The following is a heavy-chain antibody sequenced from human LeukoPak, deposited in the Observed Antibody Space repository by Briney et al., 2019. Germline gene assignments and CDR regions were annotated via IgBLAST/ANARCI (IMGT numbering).Heavy chain of an antibody. V-gene: IGHV3-21*01. J-gene: IGHJ4*02. CDR2: ISSSSSYI. D-gene: IGHD3-3*01. Sequence: PGGSLRLSCAASGFTFSSYSMNWVRQAPGKGLEWVSSISSSSSYIYYADSVKGRFTISRDNAKNSLYLQMNSLRAEDTAVYYCARLTLPEAYYDFWSGYYPWGQGTLVTVSS. CDR3: ARLTLPEAYYDFWSGYYP. CDR1: GFTFSSYS.